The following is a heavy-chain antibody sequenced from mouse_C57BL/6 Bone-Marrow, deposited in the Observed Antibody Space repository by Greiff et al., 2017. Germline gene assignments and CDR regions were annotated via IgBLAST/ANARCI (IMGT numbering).Heavy chain of an antibody. D-gene: IGHD1-1*01. CDR2: IRNKANNHAT. CDR3: TRPNYYGSSYYFDY. CDR1: GFTFSDAW. J-gene: IGHJ2*01. V-gene: IGHV6-6*01. Sequence: EVKLEESGGGLVQPGGSMKLSCAASGFTFSDAWMDWVRQSPEKGLEWVAEIRNKANNHATYYAESVKGRFTISRDDSKSSVYLQMNSLRAEDTGIYYCTRPNYYGSSYYFDYWGQGTTLTVSS.